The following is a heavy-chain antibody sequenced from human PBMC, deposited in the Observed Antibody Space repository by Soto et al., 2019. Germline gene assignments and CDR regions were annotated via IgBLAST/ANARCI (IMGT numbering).Heavy chain of an antibody. J-gene: IGHJ6*03. Sequence: QVQLVQSGAEVKKPGASVKVSCKASGYTFTSYGISWVRQAPGQGLEWMGWISAYNGNTNYAQKLQGRVTMTTDTYTSSAYMELRSVRSDDTAVYYCARGRSSGSYYYYYMDVWGKGTTVTVSS. V-gene: IGHV1-18*01. CDR2: ISAYNGNT. CDR3: ARGRSSGSYYYYYMDV. CDR1: GYTFTSYG. D-gene: IGHD6-19*01.